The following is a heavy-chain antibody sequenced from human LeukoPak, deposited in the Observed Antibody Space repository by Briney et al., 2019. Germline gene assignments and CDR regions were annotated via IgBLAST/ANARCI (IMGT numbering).Heavy chain of an antibody. CDR3: ARDPYNGSYGDDYYYYMDV. Sequence: GGSLRLSCAASGFTFSSYEMNWVRQAPGKGLEWVSYISNSGSTIYYTDSVKGRFTISRDNAKNSLYLQMNSLRAEDTAVYYCARDPYNGSYGDDYYYYMDVWGKGTTVTISS. CDR1: GFTFSSYE. J-gene: IGHJ6*03. D-gene: IGHD1-26*01. CDR2: ISNSGSTI. V-gene: IGHV3-48*03.